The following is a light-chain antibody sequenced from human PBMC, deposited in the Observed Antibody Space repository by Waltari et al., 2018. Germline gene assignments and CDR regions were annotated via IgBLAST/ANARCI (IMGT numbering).Light chain of an antibody. CDR3: QQYNRYST. J-gene: IGKJ1*01. Sequence: DIQMTQYPSTLSASVGDRVTITCWASQSISSYLAWYQQKPGKAPKLLISKASTLGSGVPARFSGSGSGTEFTLTISSLQPDDFATYYCQQYNRYSTFGQGTKVEIK. CDR1: QSISSY. CDR2: KAS. V-gene: IGKV1-5*03.